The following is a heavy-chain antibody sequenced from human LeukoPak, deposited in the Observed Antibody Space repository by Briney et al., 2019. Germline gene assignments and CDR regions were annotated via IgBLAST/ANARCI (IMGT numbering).Heavy chain of an antibody. CDR3: TRVPIQLWLHNGMDV. CDR1: GFTFADHA. Sequence: GGSLRLSCITSGFTFADHAMSWVRQAPGEGLEWVGFIRSKAYRGTIEYAASVKGRFIISRDDSKSIAYLQMNSLKTEDTAVYYCTRVPIQLWLHNGMDVWGQGTTVTVSS. CDR2: IRSKAYRGTI. D-gene: IGHD5-18*01. J-gene: IGHJ6*02. V-gene: IGHV3-49*04.